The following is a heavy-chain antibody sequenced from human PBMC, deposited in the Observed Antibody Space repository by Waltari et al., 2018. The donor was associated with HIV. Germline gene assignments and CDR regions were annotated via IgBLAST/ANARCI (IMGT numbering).Heavy chain of an antibody. J-gene: IGHJ4*02. CDR1: GGSFSGYY. CDR2: INHSGST. CDR3: ARDSGVGYGGLYYFDY. D-gene: IGHD4-17*01. V-gene: IGHV4-34*01. Sequence: QVQLQQWGAGLLKPSETLSLTCAVYGGSFSGYYWSWIRQPPGKGLEWIGEINHSGSTNYNPSPKSRVTISVDTSKNQFSLKLSSVTAADTAVYYCARDSGVGYGGLYYFDYWGQGTLVTVSS.